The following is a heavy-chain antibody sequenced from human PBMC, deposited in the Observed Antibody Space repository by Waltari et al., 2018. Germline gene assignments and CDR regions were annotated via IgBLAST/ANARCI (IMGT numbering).Heavy chain of an antibody. J-gene: IGHJ4*02. CDR2: IRYDGSNK. CDR3: AKDMTGYCSGGSCYSDY. Sequence: QVQLVESGGGVVQPGGSLRLSCAASGFTFSSYGMHWVRQAPGKGLEWVAFIRYDGSNKYYADSVKGRFTISRDNSKNTLYLQMNSLRAEDTAVYYCAKDMTGYCSGGSCYSDYWGQGTLVTVSS. V-gene: IGHV3-30*02. CDR1: GFTFSSYG. D-gene: IGHD2-15*01.